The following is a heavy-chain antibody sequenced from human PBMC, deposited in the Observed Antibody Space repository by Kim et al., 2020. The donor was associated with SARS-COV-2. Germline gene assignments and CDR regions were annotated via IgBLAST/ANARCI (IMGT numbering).Heavy chain of an antibody. CDR2: ISSSSSYI. D-gene: IGHD3-10*01. Sequence: GGSLRLSCAASGFTFSSYSMNWVRQAPGKGLEWVSSISSSSSYIYYADSVKGRFTISRDNAKNSLYLQMNSLRAEDTAVYYCASWEDGSGSYSLNPFDYWGQGTLVTVSS. CDR1: GFTFSSYS. CDR3: ASWEDGSGSYSLNPFDY. J-gene: IGHJ4*02. V-gene: IGHV3-21*01.